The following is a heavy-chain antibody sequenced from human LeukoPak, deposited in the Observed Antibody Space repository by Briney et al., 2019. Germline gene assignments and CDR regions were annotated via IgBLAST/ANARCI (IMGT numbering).Heavy chain of an antibody. CDR3: ARSRIVLADSLDP. V-gene: IGHV4-39*07. J-gene: IGHJ5*02. Sequence: SETLSLTCTVSGGSISSSSYYWGWIRQPPGKGLEWIGSIYYSGGTYYNPSLKSRVTISVDTSKNQFSLKLSSVTAADTAVYYCARSRIVLADSLDPWGQGTLVTVSS. D-gene: IGHD6-19*01. CDR2: IYYSGGT. CDR1: GGSISSSSYY.